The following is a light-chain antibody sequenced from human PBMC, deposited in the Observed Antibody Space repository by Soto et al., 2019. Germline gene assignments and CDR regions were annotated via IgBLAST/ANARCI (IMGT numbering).Light chain of an antibody. CDR2: GAS. Sequence: EIVLTQSPATLSLSPGERATLSCRASQSVSSYLAWYQQKLGQAPRLLIYGASSRATGIPDRFSGSGSGTDFTLTISRLEPEDFAVYYCQQYGSSPITFGQGTRLEIK. CDR1: QSVSSY. V-gene: IGKV3-20*01. CDR3: QQYGSSPIT. J-gene: IGKJ5*01.